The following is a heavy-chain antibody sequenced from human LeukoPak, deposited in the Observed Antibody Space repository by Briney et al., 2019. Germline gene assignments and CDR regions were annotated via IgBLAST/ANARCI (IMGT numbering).Heavy chain of an antibody. CDR1: GYTFTTYN. V-gene: IGHV1-18*01. CDR2: ISGYNGNT. Sequence: ASVKVSCKASGYTFTTYNINWVRQAPGQGLEWMGWISGYNGNTNYAQKLQGRVTMTTDTSTSTAYMELRSLKSDDTAVYYCTSLKNYYDSSGYLVTDAFDIWGQGTMVTVSS. CDR3: TSLKNYYDSSGYLVTDAFDI. D-gene: IGHD3-22*01. J-gene: IGHJ3*02.